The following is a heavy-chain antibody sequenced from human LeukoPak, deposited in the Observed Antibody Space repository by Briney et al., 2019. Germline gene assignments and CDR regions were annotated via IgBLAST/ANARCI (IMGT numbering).Heavy chain of an antibody. V-gene: IGHV3-30-3*01. CDR2: VSTDGSNQ. CDR1: GFTFRSFA. Sequence: GGSLRLSCAASGFTFRSFAMHWVRQAPGKGLEWVAVVSTDGSNQYYADSVKGRFTISRDNSKNTLYLQMNSLRAEDTAVYYCAKVASPAATYDFWSGYYLDSWGQGTLVTVSS. J-gene: IGHJ4*02. D-gene: IGHD3-3*01. CDR3: AKVASPAATYDFWSGYYLDS.